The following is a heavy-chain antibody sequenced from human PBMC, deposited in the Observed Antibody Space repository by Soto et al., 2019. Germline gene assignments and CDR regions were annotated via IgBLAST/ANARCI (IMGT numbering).Heavy chain of an antibody. J-gene: IGHJ3*02. Sequence: SETLSLTCAVSGGSISSSNWWSWVRQPPGKGLEWIGEIYHSGSTNYNPSLKSRVTISVDKSKNQFSLKLSSVTAADTAVYYCARSVVVTANDAFDIWGQGTMVTVSS. CDR2: IYHSGST. D-gene: IGHD2-21*02. CDR3: ARSVVVTANDAFDI. CDR1: GGSISSSNW. V-gene: IGHV4-4*02.